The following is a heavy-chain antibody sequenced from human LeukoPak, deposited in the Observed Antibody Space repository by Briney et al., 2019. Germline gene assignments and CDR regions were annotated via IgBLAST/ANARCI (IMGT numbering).Heavy chain of an antibody. D-gene: IGHD2-2*01. Sequence: SVKVSCRASGGTFSSYAISWVRQAPGQGLEWMGGIIPIFGTANYAQKFQGRVTITADESTSTAYMELSSLRSEDTAVYYCARDKVEYQLLYAFDIWGQGTMVTVSS. CDR1: GGTFSSYA. V-gene: IGHV1-69*13. J-gene: IGHJ3*02. CDR2: IIPIFGTA. CDR3: ARDKVEYQLLYAFDI.